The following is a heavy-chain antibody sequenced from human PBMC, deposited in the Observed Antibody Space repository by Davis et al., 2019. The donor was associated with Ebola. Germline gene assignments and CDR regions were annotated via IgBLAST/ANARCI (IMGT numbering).Heavy chain of an antibody. J-gene: IGHJ6*02. CDR3: ARGSEYCYGSGIYKGYGMDD. Sequence: SETLSLTCAVSGGSFSGYYWRWSRQPPGRALLWIGEINHSGSTNYNPSLTSRVTISVDTSNNQFSLKLSSVTAADTAVYYCARGSEYCYGSGIYKGYGMDDWGQGTMVTVSS. D-gene: IGHD3-10*01. CDR1: GGSFSGYY. V-gene: IGHV4-34*01. CDR2: INHSGST.